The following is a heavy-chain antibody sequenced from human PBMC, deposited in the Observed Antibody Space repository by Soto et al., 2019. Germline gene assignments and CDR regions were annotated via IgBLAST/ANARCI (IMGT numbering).Heavy chain of an antibody. J-gene: IGHJ4*02. CDR3: TVWGSGNDFGAA. Sequence: EVQLVESGGGLVQPGGSLRLSCAASGFTFSDHYMDWVRQAPGKGLEWVGRSKNKADSYTTEYAASVKGRFTISRDGSTHSMFLQMGRVKTEDAAVYDCTVWGSGNDFGAAWGQGILVTVSS. D-gene: IGHD3-10*01. CDR1: GFTFSDHY. V-gene: IGHV3-72*01. CDR2: SKNKADSYTT.